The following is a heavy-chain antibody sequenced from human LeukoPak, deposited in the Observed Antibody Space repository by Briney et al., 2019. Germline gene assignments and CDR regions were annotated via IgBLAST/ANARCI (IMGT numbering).Heavy chain of an antibody. D-gene: IGHD2-15*01. CDR1: GGSISSSSYY. J-gene: IGHJ4*02. Sequence: SETLSLTCTVSGGSISSSSYYWGWIRQPPGKGLEWIGSIYYSGSTYYNPSLKSRVTISVDTSKNQFSLKLSSVTAADTAVYYCARDIVVVVARHFDYWGQGTLVTVSS. CDR2: IYYSGST. V-gene: IGHV4-39*07. CDR3: ARDIVVVVARHFDY.